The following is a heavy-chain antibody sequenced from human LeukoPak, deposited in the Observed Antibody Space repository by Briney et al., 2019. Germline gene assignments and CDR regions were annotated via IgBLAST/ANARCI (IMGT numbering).Heavy chain of an antibody. J-gene: IGHJ1*01. D-gene: IGHD4-23*01. CDR3: ATYGGHLAEYFQH. Sequence: GASVKVSCTASGGTYRYNINWVRQAPGQGLEWMGGIIPPLRTANYAQQFQDRVAITTDDSTTTAYMELTSLTSEDAAVYYCATYGGHLAEYFQHWGQGTLVAVSS. V-gene: IGHV1-69*16. CDR2: IIPPLRTA. CDR1: GGTYRYN.